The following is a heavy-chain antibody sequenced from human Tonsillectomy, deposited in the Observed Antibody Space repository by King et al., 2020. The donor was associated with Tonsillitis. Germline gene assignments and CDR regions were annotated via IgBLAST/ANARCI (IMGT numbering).Heavy chain of an antibody. D-gene: IGHD4-23*01. CDR1: GFTFSSYG. CDR3: ARSLGDYGGNLDY. Sequence: QLVQSGGGVVPPGRSLRLSCAASGFTFSSYGMHWVRQAPGKGLEWVAVISYDGTNKYYADSVKGRFTISRDNSKNTLYLQMNSLRAEDTAVYYCARSLGDYGGNLDYWGQGTLVTVSS. CDR2: ISYDGTNK. V-gene: IGHV3-33*05. J-gene: IGHJ4*02.